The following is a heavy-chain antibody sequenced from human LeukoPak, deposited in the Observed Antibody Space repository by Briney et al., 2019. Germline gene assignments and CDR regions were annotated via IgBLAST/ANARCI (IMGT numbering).Heavy chain of an antibody. J-gene: IGHJ4*02. CDR2: IHPGDSDT. CDR1: EYSFTSYW. D-gene: IGHD3-22*01. CDR3: ARSDSSGYYRTVFDH. Sequence: GESLKISCKGSEYSFTSYWIGWARQMPGKGLEWMGIIHPGDSDTRYSPSFQGQVTISADKSISTAYLQWSSLKASDTAMYYCARSDSSGYYRTVFDHWGQGTLVTVSS. V-gene: IGHV5-51*01.